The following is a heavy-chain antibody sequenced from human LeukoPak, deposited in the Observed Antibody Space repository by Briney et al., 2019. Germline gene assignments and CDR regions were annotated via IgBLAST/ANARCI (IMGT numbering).Heavy chain of an antibody. CDR1: GFTFSSYS. Sequence: GGSLRLSCAASGFTFSSYSMNWVRQAPGKGLEWVSSISSSSSYIYYADSVKGRFTISRDNAKNSLYLQMNSLRAEDTAVYYCASDKSIAVAGGARDYWGQGTLVTVSS. CDR2: ISSSSSYI. V-gene: IGHV3-21*01. D-gene: IGHD6-19*01. J-gene: IGHJ4*02. CDR3: ASDKSIAVAGGARDY.